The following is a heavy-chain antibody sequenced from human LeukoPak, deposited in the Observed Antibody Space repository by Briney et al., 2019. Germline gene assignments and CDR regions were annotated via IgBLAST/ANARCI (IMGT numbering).Heavy chain of an antibody. CDR1: GFIFSSYW. J-gene: IGHJ3*02. D-gene: IGHD3-22*01. V-gene: IGHV3-74*01. CDR2: INSDGSST. CDR3: AREFRYYDTKGAFDI. Sequence: GGSLRLSCAASGFIFSSYWMHWVRQAPGKGLVWVSRINSDGSSTSYADSVKGRFTISRDNAKNTLYLQMNSLRAEDTAVYYCAREFRYYDTKGAFDIWGQGTMVTVSS.